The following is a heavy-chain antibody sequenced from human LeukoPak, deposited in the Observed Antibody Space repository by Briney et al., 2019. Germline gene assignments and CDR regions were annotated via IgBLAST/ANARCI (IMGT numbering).Heavy chain of an antibody. V-gene: IGHV3-33*01. CDR1: GFTFSSYG. Sequence: GGSLRLSCAASGFTFSSYGMHWVRQAPGKGLEWVAVIWYDGSNKYYADSVKGRFTVSRDNSRNTLYLQMNSLRDEDTAVYYCARELYGKSWYEYWGQGILLTVSS. CDR3: ARELYGKSWYEY. CDR2: IWYDGSNK. J-gene: IGHJ4*02. D-gene: IGHD6-13*01.